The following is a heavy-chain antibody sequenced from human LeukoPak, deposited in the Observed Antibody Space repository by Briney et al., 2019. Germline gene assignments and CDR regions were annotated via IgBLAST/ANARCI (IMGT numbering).Heavy chain of an antibody. Sequence: GGSLRLSCATAGFTFSGYWMTRARQAPGKGLEWVANINEDGSEKYYVDSVKGRFTISRDNAKSSLYLQMNSLRAEDTAVYYCARARVNIDYWGQGTLVTVSS. D-gene: IGHD2/OR15-2a*01. V-gene: IGHV3-7*03. J-gene: IGHJ4*02. CDR2: INEDGSEK. CDR3: ARARVNIDY. CDR1: GFTFSGYW.